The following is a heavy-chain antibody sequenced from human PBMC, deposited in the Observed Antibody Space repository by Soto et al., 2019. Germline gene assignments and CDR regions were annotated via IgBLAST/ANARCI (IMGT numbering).Heavy chain of an antibody. D-gene: IGHD2-2*01. J-gene: IGHJ4*02. Sequence: VGSLRLSCAASGFTFSSYAMSWVRQAPGKGLEWVSGISTSGGSTYYADSVKGRFTISRDKSKNTLYLQLNSLRAEDTAVYYCAKDYELDYWGQGTLVTVSS. CDR3: AKDYELDY. V-gene: IGHV3-23*01. CDR2: ISTSGGST. CDR1: GFTFSSYA.